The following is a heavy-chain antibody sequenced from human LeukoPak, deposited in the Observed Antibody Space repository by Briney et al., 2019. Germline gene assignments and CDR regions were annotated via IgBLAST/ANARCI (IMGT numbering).Heavy chain of an antibody. V-gene: IGHV3-74*01. J-gene: IGHJ4*02. CDR1: GFTFSGHW. D-gene: IGHD2-8*01. Sequence: TGGSLRLSCAASGFTFSGHWMYWVRQVPGKGLVWVSHINSDGSYITYADSVKGRFTISRENAKNTLYLQMNSLRAEDTAVYYCVRDTSGSYWGQGTLVTVSS. CDR3: VRDTSGSY. CDR2: INSDGSYI.